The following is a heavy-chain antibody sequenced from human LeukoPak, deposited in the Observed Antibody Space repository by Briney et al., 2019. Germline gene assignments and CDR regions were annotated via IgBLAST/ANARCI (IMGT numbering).Heavy chain of an antibody. J-gene: IGHJ4*02. CDR2: ISGSGSSA. D-gene: IGHD2-2*01. CDR1: GFTFSSYA. Sequence: QPGGSLRLSCAASGFTFSSYAMSWVRQAPGKGPEWVSAISGSGSSAFYADSVKGRFTISRDNSKNTLYLQMNSLRAEDTAVYYCAKRAIPSDPGYYFDSWGQGTMVTVSS. CDR3: AKRAIPSDPGYYFDS. V-gene: IGHV3-23*01.